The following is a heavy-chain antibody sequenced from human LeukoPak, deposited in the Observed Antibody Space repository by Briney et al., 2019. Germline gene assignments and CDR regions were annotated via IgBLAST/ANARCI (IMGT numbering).Heavy chain of an antibody. V-gene: IGHV7-4-1*02. CDR3: ARGLTVYGDYYYYGMDV. CDR2: INTNTRNP. CDR1: GYTFTSYG. Sequence: ASVKVSCKASGYTFTSYGISWVRQAPGQGLEWMGWINTNTRNPTYAQGFTGRFVFSLDTSVSTAYLQISSLKAEDTAVYYCARGLTVYGDYYYYGMDVWGQGTTVTVSS. D-gene: IGHD4-17*01. J-gene: IGHJ6*02.